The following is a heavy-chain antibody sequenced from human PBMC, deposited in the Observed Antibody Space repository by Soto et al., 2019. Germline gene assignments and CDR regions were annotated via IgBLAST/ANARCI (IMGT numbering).Heavy chain of an antibody. CDR1: GGSISSSRYY. J-gene: IGHJ2*01. CDR2: IYYSVST. V-gene: IGHV4-39*01. Sequence: QLQLQESGPGLVKPSETLSLTCTVSGGSISSSRYYWGWLRQPPGKGLEGIGSIYYSVSTYYNPSLKSRVTTAVDTSKNQFPLKLSCVPAADTAVYYCARRSGYIGYDTWSFGLWRRGTLVTVSS. D-gene: IGHD5-12*01. CDR3: ARRSGYIGYDTWSFGL.